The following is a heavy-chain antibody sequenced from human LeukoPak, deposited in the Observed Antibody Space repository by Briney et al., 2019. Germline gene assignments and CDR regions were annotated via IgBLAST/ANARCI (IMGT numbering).Heavy chain of an antibody. V-gene: IGHV4-4*02. J-gene: IGHJ5*02. CDR2: IYHSGST. CDR1: GGSISSSNW. D-gene: IGHD4-11*01. CDR3: ARVAYDYSNHGWFDP. Sequence: SETLSLTCAVSGGSISSSNWWSWVRQPPGEGLEWIGEIYHSGSTNYNPSLKSRVTISVDTSKNQFSLKLSSVTAADTAVYYCARVAYDYSNHGWFDPWGQGTLVTVSS.